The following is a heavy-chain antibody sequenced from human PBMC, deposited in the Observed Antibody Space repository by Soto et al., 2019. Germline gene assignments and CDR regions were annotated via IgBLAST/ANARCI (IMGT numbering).Heavy chain of an antibody. D-gene: IGHD3-10*01. Sequence: QVQLVQSGAEVKKPGSSVKVSCKASGGTFSSYAISWVRQAPGQGLEWMGGIIPIFGTANYAQKFQGRVTITADESXXTXYXXLSSLRSEDTAVYYCARSPMVRGVTEDYYSYGMDVWGQGTTVTVSS. V-gene: IGHV1-69*12. CDR2: IIPIFGTA. CDR3: ARSPMVRGVTEDYYSYGMDV. J-gene: IGHJ6*02. CDR1: GGTFSSYA.